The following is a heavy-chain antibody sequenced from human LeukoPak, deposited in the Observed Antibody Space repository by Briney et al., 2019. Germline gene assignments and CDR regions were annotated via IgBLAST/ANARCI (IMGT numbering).Heavy chain of an antibody. CDR3: ARERTYYYDSSGYYLYYFDY. CDR1: GFTFSSYW. CDR2: IKQDGSEK. J-gene: IGHJ4*02. D-gene: IGHD3-22*01. V-gene: IGHV3-7*01. Sequence: PGGSLRLSCAASGFTFSSYWMSWVRQAPGKGLEWVANIKQDGSEKYYVDSVKGRFTISRDNAKNSLYLQMNSLRAEDTAVYYCARERTYYYDSSGYYLYYFDYWGQGTLVTVSS.